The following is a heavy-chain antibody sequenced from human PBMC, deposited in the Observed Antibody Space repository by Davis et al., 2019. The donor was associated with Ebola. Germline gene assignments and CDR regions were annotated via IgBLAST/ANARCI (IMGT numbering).Heavy chain of an antibody. J-gene: IGHJ6*02. CDR2: IYSGGST. Sequence: GESLKISCAASGFTVSSNYMSWVRQAPGKGLEWVSVIYSGGSTYYADSVKGRFTISRDNSKNTLYLQMNSLRAEDTAVYYCARDTATVTTGGYYYYYGMDVWGQGTTVTVSS. CDR1: GFTVSSNY. D-gene: IGHD4-17*01. CDR3: ARDTATVTTGGYYYYYGMDV. V-gene: IGHV3-53*01.